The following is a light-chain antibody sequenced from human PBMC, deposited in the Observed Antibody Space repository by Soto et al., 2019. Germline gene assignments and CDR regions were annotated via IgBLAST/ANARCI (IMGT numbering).Light chain of an antibody. CDR2: EVS. V-gene: IGLV2-14*01. J-gene: IGLJ2*01. CDR3: SSYTSSNTVV. Sequence: QSALTQPAPVSGSPGQSITISCTGTSSDVGGYNYVSWYQHHPGKAPKLMIYEVSNRPSGVSNRFSGSKSGNTASLTISGLQAEDEADYYCSSYTSSNTVVFGGGTKLTVL. CDR1: SSDVGGYNY.